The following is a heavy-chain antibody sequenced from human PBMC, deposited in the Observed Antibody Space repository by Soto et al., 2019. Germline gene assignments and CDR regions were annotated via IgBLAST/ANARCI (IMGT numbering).Heavy chain of an antibody. D-gene: IGHD3-22*01. CDR3: ARNDYDSSPYLSRRQHALDI. CDR2: IYYSGST. CDR1: GVSVSSGGYF. Sequence: SETLSLTCTVSGVSVSSGGYFWSWIRQLPGKGLEWIGYIYYSGSTYYNPSLKSRVSISVEASMNQISLRLSSVTAADTAVYYCARNDYDSSPYLSRRQHALDIWGQGTMVTVSS. J-gene: IGHJ3*02. V-gene: IGHV4-31*03.